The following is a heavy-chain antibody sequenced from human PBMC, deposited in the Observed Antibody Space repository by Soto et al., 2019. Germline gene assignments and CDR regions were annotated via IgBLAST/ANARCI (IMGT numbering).Heavy chain of an antibody. CDR2: ISGGGDTT. J-gene: IGHJ4*02. CDR1: GFIFNNYA. Sequence: EVQLLESGGGLVQPGGSLRLSCAASGFIFNNYAMTWVRQAPGKGLEWVSAISGGGDTTSYADSVKGRFTVSRDGSKSTLSLPMSSLRAEDTALYYCANGRGGSGSLTPRVDFWGQGTLVTVSS. D-gene: IGHD3-10*01. CDR3: ANGRGGSGSLTPRVDF. V-gene: IGHV3-23*01.